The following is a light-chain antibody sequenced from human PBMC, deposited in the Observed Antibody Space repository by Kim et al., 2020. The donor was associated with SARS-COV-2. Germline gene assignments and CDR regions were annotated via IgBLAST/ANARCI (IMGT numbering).Light chain of an antibody. CDR2: VNSDGSH. CDR3: QTWGSGIRV. V-gene: IGLV4-69*01. Sequence: ASVKLTCTLSSGHSSYAIAWHQQQPEKGPGYLMKVNSDGSHSKGDGIPDRFSGSSSGAERYLTISSLRSEDEADYYCQTWGSGIRVFGGGTQLTVL. CDR1: SGHSSYA. J-gene: IGLJ3*02.